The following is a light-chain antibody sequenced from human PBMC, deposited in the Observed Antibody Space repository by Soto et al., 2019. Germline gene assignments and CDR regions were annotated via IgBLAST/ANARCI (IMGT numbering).Light chain of an antibody. CDR2: EVT. CDR1: TSDIAGYNY. V-gene: IGLV2-14*01. CDR3: NSYTSASFYV. Sequence: LAQPASVPGPPGQSITISCTGTTSDIAGYNYVSWYQQHPGKAPKLLIYEVTSRASGVSHRFSGSKSGNTASLAISGLQAEDEAEYYCNSYTSASFYVFGTGTKVTVL. J-gene: IGLJ1*01.